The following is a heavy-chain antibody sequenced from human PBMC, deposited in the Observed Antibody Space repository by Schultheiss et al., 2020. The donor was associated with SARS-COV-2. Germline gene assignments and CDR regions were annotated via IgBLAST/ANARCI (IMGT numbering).Heavy chain of an antibody. J-gene: IGHJ6*04. CDR1: GGSISSGYY. Sequence: SQTLSLTCTVSGGSISSGYYWGWIRQPPGKGLEWIGEINHSGSTYYNPSLKSRVTISVDTSKNQFSLKLSSVTAADTAVYYCARDGILPAAMPDYYYGVDVWGKGTSVTVSS. V-gene: IGHV4-38-2*02. D-gene: IGHD2-2*01. CDR2: INHSGST. CDR3: ARDGILPAAMPDYYYGVDV.